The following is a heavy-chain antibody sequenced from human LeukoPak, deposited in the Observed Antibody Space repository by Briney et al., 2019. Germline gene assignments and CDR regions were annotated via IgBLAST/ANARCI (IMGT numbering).Heavy chain of an antibody. Sequence: SETLSLTCTVSGGSISSSSYYWGWIRQPPGKGLEWIGSIYYSGSTYYNPSLKSRVTISVDTSKNQFSLKLSSVTAADTAVYYCARLYYYVNWFDPWGQGTLVTVSP. D-gene: IGHD3-10*02. CDR2: IYYSGST. CDR3: ARLYYYVNWFDP. CDR1: GGSISSSSYY. J-gene: IGHJ5*02. V-gene: IGHV4-39*01.